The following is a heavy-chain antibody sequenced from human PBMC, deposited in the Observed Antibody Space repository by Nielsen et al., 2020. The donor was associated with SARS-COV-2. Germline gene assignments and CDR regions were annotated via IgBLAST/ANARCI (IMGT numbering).Heavy chain of an antibody. CDR3: ARDHGDHTYYYYGMDV. V-gene: IGHV3-30*03. Sequence: GGSLRLSCAASGFTFSSYGMHWVRQAPGKGLEWVAVISYDGSNKYYADSVKGRFTISRDNSKNTLYLQMNSLRAEDTAVYYCARDHGDHTYYYYGMDVWGQGTTVTVSS. CDR1: GFTFSSYG. J-gene: IGHJ6*02. D-gene: IGHD4-17*01. CDR2: ISYDGSNK.